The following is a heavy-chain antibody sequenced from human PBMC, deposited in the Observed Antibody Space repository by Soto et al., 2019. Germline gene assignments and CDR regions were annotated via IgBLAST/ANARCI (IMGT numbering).Heavy chain of an antibody. D-gene: IGHD2-21*01. CDR2: VDPGDGET. CDR1: GSSFSDYY. J-gene: IGHJ5*02. Sequence: EVQLVQSGAEVKRPGTTVKISCKVSGSSFSDYYIHCVQQAPGKGLQWMGLVDPGDGETKYAEKFQGRLTITADESTNTDYMQLSSLRSEDTAMYYCATARHNITIVVIPSAVGTWFDPWGQGTLVTVSS. CDR3: ATARHNITIVVIPSAVGTWFDP. V-gene: IGHV1-69-2*01.